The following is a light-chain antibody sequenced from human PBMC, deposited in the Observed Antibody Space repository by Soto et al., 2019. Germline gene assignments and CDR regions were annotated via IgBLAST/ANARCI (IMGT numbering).Light chain of an antibody. J-gene: IGKJ5*01. Sequence: EIILTQSPDTLSLSPGERATLSCRASQTVSSNYLAWYQQKPGQAPRLLIYDASSRATGIPDRFSGSGSGTDFTLTISRLEPEDFAVYYCQQYGSSPITFGQGTRLEI. V-gene: IGKV3-20*01. CDR3: QQYGSSPIT. CDR1: QTVSSNY. CDR2: DAS.